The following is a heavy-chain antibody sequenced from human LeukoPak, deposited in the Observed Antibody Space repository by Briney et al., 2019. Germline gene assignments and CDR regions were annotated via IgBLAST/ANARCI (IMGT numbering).Heavy chain of an antibody. D-gene: IGHD4-23*01. V-gene: IGHV4-34*01. CDR3: ARAPIYGGNPNYYYYYGMDV. Sequence: SETLSLTCAVYGGSFSGCYWSWIRQPPGKGLEWIGEINHSGSTNYNPSLKSRVTISVDTSKNQFSLKLSSVTAADTAVYYCARAPIYGGNPNYYYYYGMDVWGQGTTVTVSS. CDR2: INHSGST. J-gene: IGHJ6*02. CDR1: GGSFSGCY.